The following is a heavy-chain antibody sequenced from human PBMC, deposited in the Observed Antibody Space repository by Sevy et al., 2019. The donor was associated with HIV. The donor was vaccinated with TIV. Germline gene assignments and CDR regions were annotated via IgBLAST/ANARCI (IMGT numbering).Heavy chain of an antibody. Sequence: GGSLRLSCAASGFTFSSYGMHWVRQAPGKGLEWVAVISYDGSNKYYADSVKGRFTISRDNSKNTLYLQMNSLRAEDTAVYYCAKWYYYDSSGYYGSNDAFDIWGQGTMVTVSS. J-gene: IGHJ3*02. CDR1: GFTFSSYG. V-gene: IGHV3-30*18. CDR3: AKWYYYDSSGYYGSNDAFDI. D-gene: IGHD3-22*01. CDR2: ISYDGSNK.